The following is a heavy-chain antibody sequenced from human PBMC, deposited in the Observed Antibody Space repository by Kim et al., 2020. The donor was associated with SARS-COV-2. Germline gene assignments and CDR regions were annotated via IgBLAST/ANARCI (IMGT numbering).Heavy chain of an antibody. J-gene: IGHJ6*02. CDR1: GYTFTHYA. Sequence: ASVKVSCKASGYTFTHYAVHWVRQAPGQRLECMGWINAGNGNTKYSQKFQDRVTITRDTSATTAYMELSSLRFEDTAVYYCARGEYCSGSWCNPLRDVWGQGPAVTVSS. V-gene: IGHV1-3*01. D-gene: IGHD2-15*01. CDR2: INAGNGNT. CDR3: ARGEYCSGSWCNPLRDV.